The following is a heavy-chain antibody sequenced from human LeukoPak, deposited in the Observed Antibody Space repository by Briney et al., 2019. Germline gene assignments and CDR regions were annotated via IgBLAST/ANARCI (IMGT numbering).Heavy chain of an antibody. V-gene: IGHV3-33*01. Sequence: PGGSLRLSCAASGFIFSSYGMHWVRQAPGKGLEWVAVIWYDGSNKYYGDSVKGRFTISRDNSKNTLFLQMNSLRAEDTAVYFCAREGQTSSFGYWGQGTLVTVSS. CDR2: IWYDGSNK. D-gene: IGHD2-2*01. CDR3: AREGQTSSFGY. CDR1: GFIFSSYG. J-gene: IGHJ4*02.